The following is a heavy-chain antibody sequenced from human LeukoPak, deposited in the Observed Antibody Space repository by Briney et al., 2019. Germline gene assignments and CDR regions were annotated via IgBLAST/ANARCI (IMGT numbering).Heavy chain of an antibody. CDR2: IIPTIGAA. D-gene: IGHD3-9*01. CDR3: ARSQELVTMDDACDS. Sequence: SVKVSRKASGGSFSRYAMNWVRQAPGQGLEWMGGIIPTIGAANYAQNFEGRVTITTDESTNTAYMEINNLRSDDTAVYYCARSQELVTMDDACDSWGQGTLVTVSS. J-gene: IGHJ3*02. V-gene: IGHV1-69*05. CDR1: GGSFSRYA.